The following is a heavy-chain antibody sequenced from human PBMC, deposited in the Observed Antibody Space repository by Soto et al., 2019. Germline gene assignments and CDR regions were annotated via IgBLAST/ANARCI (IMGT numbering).Heavy chain of an antibody. Sequence: GGSLRLSCAASGFTFSSYAMSWVRQAPGKGLEWVSAISGSGGSTYYADSVKGRFTISRDNSKNTLYLQMNSLRAEDTAVYYCAKGYDFWSGYHPRCYFYYWGQGTLVTVSS. CDR2: ISGSGGST. D-gene: IGHD3-3*01. CDR3: AKGYDFWSGYHPRCYFYY. CDR1: GFTFSSYA. V-gene: IGHV3-23*01. J-gene: IGHJ4*02.